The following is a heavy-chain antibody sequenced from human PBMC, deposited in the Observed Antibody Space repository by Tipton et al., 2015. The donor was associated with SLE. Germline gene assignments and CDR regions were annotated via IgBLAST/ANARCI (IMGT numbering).Heavy chain of an antibody. CDR3: ARYLSEVDTAPFDY. Sequence: TLSLTCAVSGGSISSSNWWSWVRQPPGKGLEWIGEIYHSGSTNYNPSLKSRVTISVDKSKNQFSLKLSSVTAADTAVYYCARYLSEVDTAPFDYWGQGTLVTVSS. CDR1: GGSISSSNW. D-gene: IGHD5-18*01. CDR2: IYHSGST. V-gene: IGHV4-4*02. J-gene: IGHJ4*02.